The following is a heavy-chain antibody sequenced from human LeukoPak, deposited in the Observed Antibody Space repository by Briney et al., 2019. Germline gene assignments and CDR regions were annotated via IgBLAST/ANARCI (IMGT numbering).Heavy chain of an antibody. CDR1: GFTFSNYA. CDR3: AKMTPRSYHMDV. J-gene: IGHJ6*03. CDR2: FSGNDGST. V-gene: IGHV3-23*01. Sequence: GGSLRLSCATSGFTFSNYAINWVRQAPGKWLEWVSAFSGNDGSTYYADSVRGRFTISRDNSKHTLYLQMTSLRAEDTAVYYCAKMTPRSYHMDVWGKGTTVTVSS.